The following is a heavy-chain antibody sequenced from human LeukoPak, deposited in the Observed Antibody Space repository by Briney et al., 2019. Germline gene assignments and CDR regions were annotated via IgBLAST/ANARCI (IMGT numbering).Heavy chain of an antibody. CDR2: ISGSGGST. CDR1: GFTFSSYA. D-gene: IGHD6-19*01. J-gene: IGHJ4*02. Sequence: GGSLRLSCAASGFTFSSYAMSWVRQAPGKGLEWVSAISGSGGSTYYADSVKGRFTISRDNSKNTLYLQMNSLRAEDTAFYYCAKDNRRHYTSGPNPDSLHWGQGALVTVSS. CDR3: AKDNRRHYTSGPNPDSLH. V-gene: IGHV3-23*01.